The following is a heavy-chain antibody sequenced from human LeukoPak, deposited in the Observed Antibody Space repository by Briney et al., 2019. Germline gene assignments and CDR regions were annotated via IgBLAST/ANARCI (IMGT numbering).Heavy chain of an antibody. J-gene: IGHJ4*02. CDR1: GFTFSSYA. D-gene: IGHD6-13*01. Sequence: GGSLRLSCAASGFTFSSYAMSWVRRAPGKGLEWVSAISGSGGSTYYADSVRGRFTISRDNSKNTLYLQMNSLRAEDTAVYYCAKVGYSKLIPPFDYWGQGTLVTVSS. V-gene: IGHV3-23*01. CDR3: AKVGYSKLIPPFDY. CDR2: ISGSGGST.